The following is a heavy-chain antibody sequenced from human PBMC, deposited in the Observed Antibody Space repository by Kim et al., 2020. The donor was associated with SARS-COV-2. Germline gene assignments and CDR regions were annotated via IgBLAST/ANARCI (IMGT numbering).Heavy chain of an antibody. D-gene: IGHD3-22*01. CDR3: AREKGYYDSSGYYHDAFDS. CDR2: IYYSGST. J-gene: IGHJ3*02. CDR1: GGSISSGGYY. V-gene: IGHV4-31*03. Sequence: SETLSLTCTVSGGSISSGGYYWSWIRQHPGKGLEWIGYIYYSGSTYYNPSLKSRVTISVDTSKNQFSLKLSSVTAADTAVYYCAREKGYYDSSGYYHDAFDSWGQGTMVTVSS.